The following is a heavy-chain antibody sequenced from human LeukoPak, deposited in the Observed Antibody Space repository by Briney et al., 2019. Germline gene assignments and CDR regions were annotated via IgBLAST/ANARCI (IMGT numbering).Heavy chain of an antibody. CDR3: AELGITMIGGV. V-gene: IGHV3-13*01. Sequence: GGSLRLSCAASGFTFSNYDMHWVRQATGKGLEWVSGIGTAGDIYYPGSVKGRFTISTDNAKNSLYLQMNSLRAEDTAVYYCAELGITMIGGVWGKGTTVTISS. CDR2: IGTAGDI. J-gene: IGHJ6*04. D-gene: IGHD3-10*02. CDR1: GFTFSNYD.